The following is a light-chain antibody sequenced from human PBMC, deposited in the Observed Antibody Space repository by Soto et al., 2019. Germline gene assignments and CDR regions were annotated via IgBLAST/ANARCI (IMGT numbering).Light chain of an antibody. J-gene: IGLJ2*01. Sequence: QSVLTHPPSVSAATGQKVTISCSGSSSNIGNNYVSWYQQLPGTAPKLLISDNNKRPSGIPDRFSGSKSGTSATLGIAGLQTGDEAEYYCGAWDDSLGALFGGGTK. CDR1: SSNIGNNY. CDR3: GAWDDSLGAL. V-gene: IGLV1-51*01. CDR2: DNN.